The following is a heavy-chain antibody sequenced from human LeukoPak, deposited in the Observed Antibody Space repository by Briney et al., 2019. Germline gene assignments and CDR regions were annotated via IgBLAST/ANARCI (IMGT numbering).Heavy chain of an antibody. J-gene: IGHJ4*02. V-gene: IGHV3-30-3*01. CDR3: ARGRPYDSSGYYYFDY. CDR2: ISYDGSNK. Sequence: GGSLRLSCAASGFTFSSYAMHWVRQAPGKGLEWVAVISYDGSNKYSADSVKGRFTISRDNSKNTLYLQMNSLRAEDTAVYFCARGRPYDSSGYYYFDYWGQGTLVTVSS. CDR1: GFTFSSYA. D-gene: IGHD3-22*01.